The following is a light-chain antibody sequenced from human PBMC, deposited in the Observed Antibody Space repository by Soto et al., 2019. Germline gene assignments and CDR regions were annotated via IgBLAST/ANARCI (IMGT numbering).Light chain of an antibody. V-gene: IGKV1-8*01. CDR1: QGISSY. CDR2: AAS. CDR3: LQDINYPWT. J-gene: IGKJ1*01. Sequence: FPSSTKKRVTITCRASQGISSYLAWYQQKPGKAPKLLIYAASTLQSGVPPRFSGSGSGTYFTLAICSLQPQDSPTYYSLQDINYPWTFGQGTKVDIK.